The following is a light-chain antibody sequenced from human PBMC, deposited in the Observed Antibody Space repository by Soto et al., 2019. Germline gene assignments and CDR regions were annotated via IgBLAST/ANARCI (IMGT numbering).Light chain of an antibody. V-gene: IGKV1-5*03. Sequence: DIQMTQSPATLSGSVGDRVTITCRASQTISSWLAWYQQKPGKAPKLLIYKASTLKSGVPSRFSGSGSGPDFTLTISSLQPEDFATYYCQQCYSSPPTFGRGTKVDIK. J-gene: IGKJ1*01. CDR3: QQCYSSPPT. CDR2: KAS. CDR1: QTISSW.